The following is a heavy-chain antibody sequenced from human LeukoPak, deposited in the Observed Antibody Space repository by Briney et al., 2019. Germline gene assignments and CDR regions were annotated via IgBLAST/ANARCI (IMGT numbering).Heavy chain of an antibody. CDR3: ARRGKTFGSSWYGRDLDY. J-gene: IGHJ4*02. V-gene: IGHV4-34*01. Sequence: SETLSLTCAVYGGSFSAYYWSWIRQSPGKGLEWIAEVNHSGSTNYNPSLKSRVTISVDTSKNQFSLKLSSVTAADTAVYYCARRGKTFGSSWYGRDLDYWGQGTLVTVSS. CDR2: VNHSGST. CDR1: GGSFSAYY. D-gene: IGHD6-13*01.